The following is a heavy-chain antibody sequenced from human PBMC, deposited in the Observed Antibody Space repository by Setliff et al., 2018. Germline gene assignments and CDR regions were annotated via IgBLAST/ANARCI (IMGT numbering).Heavy chain of an antibody. CDR2: IYYSGST. CDR1: GGSISSSIYY. CDR3: ATRTYYDSNGYYYAIAGPFDI. Sequence: PSETLSLTCSVSGGSISSSIYYWGWIRQPPGKGLEWIGSIYYSGSTYYSPSLKRRVTISVDTSKNQFSLKLSSVTAADTAVYYCATRTYYDSNGYYYAIAGPFDIWGQGTMVTV. V-gene: IGHV4-39*01. J-gene: IGHJ3*02. D-gene: IGHD3-22*01.